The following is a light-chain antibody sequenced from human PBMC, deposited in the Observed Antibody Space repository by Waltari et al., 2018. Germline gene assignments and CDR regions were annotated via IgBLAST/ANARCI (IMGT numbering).Light chain of an antibody. Sequence: QAGLTQPPSVSKGLRQTATLTCPGNSNNVGNQGAAWLQQHQGHPPKLLSYRNNNRPSGISERLSASRSGDTASLTITGLQPEDAADYFCSAWDSSLSAVVFGGGTKLTVL. CDR2: RNN. V-gene: IGLV10-54*01. CDR3: SAWDSSLSAVV. J-gene: IGLJ2*01. CDR1: SNNVGNQG.